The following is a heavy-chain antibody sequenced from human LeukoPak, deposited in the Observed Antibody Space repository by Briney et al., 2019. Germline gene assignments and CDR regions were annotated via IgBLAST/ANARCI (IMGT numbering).Heavy chain of an antibody. CDR3: AREAVAGRTYYYYYGMDV. D-gene: IGHD6-19*01. CDR2: ISYDGSNK. CDR1: GFTFSSYA. V-gene: IGHV3-30-3*01. J-gene: IGHJ6*02. Sequence: GGSLRLSCAASGFTFSSYAMHWVRQAPGKGLEWVAVISYDGSNKYYADSVKGRFTISRDNSKNTLYLQMNSPRAEDTAVYYCAREAVAGRTYYYYYGMDVWGQGTTVTVSS.